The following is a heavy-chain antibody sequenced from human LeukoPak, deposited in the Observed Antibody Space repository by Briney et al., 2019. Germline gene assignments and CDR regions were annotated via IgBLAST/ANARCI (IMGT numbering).Heavy chain of an antibody. J-gene: IGHJ4*02. Sequence: NPSETLPLTCTVSGGSISSSSYYWGWIRQPPGKGLEWTGSIYYSGSTYYNPSLKSRVTISVDTSKNQFSLKLSSVTAADTAVYYCARISRGYYYGWLWYYFDYWGQGTLVTVSS. D-gene: IGHD3-22*01. CDR3: ARISRGYYYGWLWYYFDY. CDR2: IYYSGST. V-gene: IGHV4-39*01. CDR1: GGSISSSSYY.